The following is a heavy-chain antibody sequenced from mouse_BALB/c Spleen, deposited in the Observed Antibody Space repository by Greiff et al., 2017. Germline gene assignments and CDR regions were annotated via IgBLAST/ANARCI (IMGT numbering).Heavy chain of an antibody. V-gene: IGHV1-54*01. Sequence: QVQLQQSGAELVRPGTSVKVSCKASGYAFTNYLIEWVKQRPGQGLEWIGVINPGSGGTNYNEKFKGKATLTADKSSSTAYMQLSSLTSDDSAVYFCARYGNSRPWFAYWGQGTTLTVSS. J-gene: IGHJ2*01. D-gene: IGHD2-1*01. CDR2: INPGSGGT. CDR3: ARYGNSRPWFAY. CDR1: GYAFTNYL.